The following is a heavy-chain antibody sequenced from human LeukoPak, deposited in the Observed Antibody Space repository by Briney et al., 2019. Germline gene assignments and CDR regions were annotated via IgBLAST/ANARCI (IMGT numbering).Heavy chain of an antibody. D-gene: IGHD1-26*01. CDR3: ARQTPTSGSYDC. V-gene: IGHV4-30-4*01. CDR1: GGSISSGDYY. CDR2: IYYSGST. Sequence: SQTLSLTCTVSGGSISSGDYYWSWIRQPPGKGLEWIGYIYYSGSTDYNPSLKSRVTMSVDTSKNQFSLKLSSVTAVDTAVYYCARQTPTSGSYDCWGQGTLVTVSS. J-gene: IGHJ4*02.